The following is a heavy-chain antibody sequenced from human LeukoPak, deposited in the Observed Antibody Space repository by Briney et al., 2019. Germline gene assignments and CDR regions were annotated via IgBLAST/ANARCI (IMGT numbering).Heavy chain of an antibody. V-gene: IGHV3-30*03. CDR2: LSYDGSNK. J-gene: IGHJ4*02. D-gene: IGHD6-19*01. CDR1: GFSFRNYG. Sequence: GGSLRLSCAASGFSFRNYGMHWVRQAPGRGLEWVAVLSYDGSNKYYADSVKGRFIISRDNSKNTLYLQMNSLRDEDTAVYYCARGLFGSSGWYYFDYWGQGTLVTVSS. CDR3: ARGLFGSSGWYYFDY.